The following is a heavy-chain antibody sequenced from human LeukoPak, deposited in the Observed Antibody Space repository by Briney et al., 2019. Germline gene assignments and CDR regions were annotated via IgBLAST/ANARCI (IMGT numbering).Heavy chain of an antibody. CDR3: ARGDGNGYNFDY. CDR1: GYRFSNSW. CDR2: IYTGDSDT. J-gene: IGHJ4*02. Sequence: GESLKISCKSSGYRFSNSWIGWVRQMPGKGLEWMGIIYTGDSDTTHRPSFQGQVTTPADKPISPAYLQWSSLKASDTAMYYCARGDGNGYNFDYWGEGTLVSVSS. V-gene: IGHV5-51*04. D-gene: IGHD5-24*01.